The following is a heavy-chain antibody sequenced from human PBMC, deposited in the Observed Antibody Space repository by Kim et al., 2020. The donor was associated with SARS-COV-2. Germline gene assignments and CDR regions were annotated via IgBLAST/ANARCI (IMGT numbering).Heavy chain of an antibody. CDR3: ARGRHSYGSGGHDYYYFG. CDR2: VKQDGSDK. J-gene: IGHJ6*01. D-gene: IGHD3-10*01. V-gene: IGHV3-7*01. CDR1: GFIFSSYW. Sequence: GGSLRLSCAASGFIFSSYWMTWVRQAPGKGLEWVANVKQDGSDKYYVDSVKGRFTISRDNAKNSLYLLMNSLRAEDTAVYYCARGRHSYGSGGHDYYYFG.